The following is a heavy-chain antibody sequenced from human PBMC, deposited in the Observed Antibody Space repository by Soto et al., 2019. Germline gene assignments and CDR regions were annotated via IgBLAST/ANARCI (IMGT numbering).Heavy chain of an antibody. CDR1: GGTFSSYA. CDR2: IIPIFGTA. D-gene: IGHD6-19*01. V-gene: IGHV1-69*13. J-gene: IGHJ6*02. CDR3: ASLDALAGPQYYYYYGMDV. Sequence: AASVKVSCKASGGTFSSYAISWVRQAPGQGLEWMGGIIPIFGTANYAQKFQGRVTITADESTSTAYMELSSLRSEDTAVYYCASLDALAGPQYYYYYGMDVWGQGTTVTVSS.